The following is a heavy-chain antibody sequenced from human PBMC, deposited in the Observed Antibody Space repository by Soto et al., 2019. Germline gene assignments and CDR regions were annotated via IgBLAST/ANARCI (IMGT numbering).Heavy chain of an antibody. V-gene: IGHV3-23*01. J-gene: IGHJ4*02. D-gene: IGHD6-19*01. CDR3: AKEPSYSSGWSPIDH. CDR1: GFTFSSYA. CDR2: ISGSGVST. Sequence: GGSLRLSCAASGFTFSSYAMSWVRQAPGKGLEWVSAISGSGVSTYYADSVKGRFTISRDNSKNTLYLQMNSLRAEETAVYYWAKEPSYSSGWSPIDHWGQGTLVTVSS.